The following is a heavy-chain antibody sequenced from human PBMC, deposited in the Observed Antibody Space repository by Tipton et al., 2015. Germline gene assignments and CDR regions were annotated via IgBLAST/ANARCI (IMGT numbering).Heavy chain of an antibody. J-gene: IGHJ5*02. Sequence: TLSLTCTVSGGSISHYYWSWIRQPPGKGLEWIGHIYYSGSTNSNPSLKSRVTISVDTSKNQFSLKLSSVTAADTAVYYCAREVGGTGGNWFDPWGQGTLVTVSS. D-gene: IGHD1-26*01. V-gene: IGHV4-59*01. CDR3: AREVGGTGGNWFDP. CDR2: IYYSGST. CDR1: GGSISHYY.